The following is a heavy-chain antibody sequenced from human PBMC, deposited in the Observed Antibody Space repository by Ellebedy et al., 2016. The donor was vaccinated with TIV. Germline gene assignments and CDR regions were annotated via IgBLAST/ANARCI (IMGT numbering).Heavy chain of an antibody. Sequence: AASVKVSCKASGFSFTTYGFSWVRQAPGLGLEWVGWISAHNGNTNSAPRLHDRVTMTTDTSTSTAYLELRSLTSDDTAVYYCVRDERLYCSSGACYYFDYWGQGTLVTVSS. V-gene: IGHV1-18*01. CDR3: VRDERLYCSSGACYYFDY. J-gene: IGHJ4*02. CDR1: GFSFTTYG. D-gene: IGHD2-2*01. CDR2: ISAHNGNT.